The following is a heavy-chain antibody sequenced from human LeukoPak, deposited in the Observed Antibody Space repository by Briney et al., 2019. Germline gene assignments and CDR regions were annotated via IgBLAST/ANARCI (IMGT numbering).Heavy chain of an antibody. CDR3: ARGVGASEGVDY. J-gene: IGHJ4*02. CDR2: ISDSANTI. V-gene: IGHV3-48*03. CDR1: GFTFSTYE. D-gene: IGHD1-26*01. Sequence: GGSLRLSCAASGFTFSTYEMNWVRQAPGKGLEWVSYISDSANTIYYADSMKGRFTISRDNAKNSLYLQMNSLRAEDTAVYYCARGVGASEGVDYWGRGTLVTVSS.